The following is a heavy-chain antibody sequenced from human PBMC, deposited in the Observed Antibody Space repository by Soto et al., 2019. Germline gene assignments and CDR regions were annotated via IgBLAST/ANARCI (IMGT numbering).Heavy chain of an antibody. D-gene: IGHD3-16*01. CDR3: AHSPWGAAPDY. V-gene: IGHV2-5*01. CDR2: IYWNNDK. Sequence: QITLKESGPTLVKPTQPLTLTCTVSGFPLSARGLGVGWIRQPPGKALEWLAIIYWNNDKRYSPSLKSRLTITKDTSKNQVVLTMTNMDPVDTAKYYCAHSPWGAAPDYWGQGTLVTVSS. CDR1: GFPLSARGLG. J-gene: IGHJ4*02.